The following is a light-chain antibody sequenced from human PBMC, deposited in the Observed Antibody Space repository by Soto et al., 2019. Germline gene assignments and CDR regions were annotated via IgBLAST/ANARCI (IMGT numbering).Light chain of an antibody. Sequence: EVVMTQSPATLSVSPGERATLSCRASQSVGSYLAWYQHKPGQAPRLLISDASNRATGIPARFSGSGSETDFTLTISSLEPEDFAVYYCQQRSNWPSITFGQGTRLEI. J-gene: IGKJ5*01. CDR3: QQRSNWPSIT. CDR2: DAS. V-gene: IGKV3-11*01. CDR1: QSVGSY.